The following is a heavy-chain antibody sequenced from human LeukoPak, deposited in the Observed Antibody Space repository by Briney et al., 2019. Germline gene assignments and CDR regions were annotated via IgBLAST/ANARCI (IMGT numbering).Heavy chain of an antibody. CDR1: GGSISSYY. Sequence: SETLSLTCTVSGGSISSYYWSWIRQPPGKGLEWIGYIYYSGSTNYNPSLKSRVTISVDTSKNQFSLKLSSVTAADTAVYYCAIYREDSSGWFYFDYWGQGTLVTVSS. J-gene: IGHJ4*02. D-gene: IGHD6-19*01. CDR2: IYYSGST. CDR3: AIYREDSSGWFYFDY. V-gene: IGHV4-59*01.